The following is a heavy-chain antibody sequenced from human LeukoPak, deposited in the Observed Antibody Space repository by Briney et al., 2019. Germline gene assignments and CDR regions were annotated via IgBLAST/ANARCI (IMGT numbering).Heavy chain of an antibody. Sequence: GGSLRLSCAASGFTFSTYWMHWVRQAPGKGLVWVSRINSDESNTNYADSVKGRFTISRDNAKNTLYSQMNSLRAEDTAVYYCARDDYGDYFFPYWGQGTLVTVSS. V-gene: IGHV3-74*01. CDR2: INSDESNT. D-gene: IGHD4-17*01. J-gene: IGHJ4*02. CDR3: ARDDYGDYFFPY. CDR1: GFTFSTYW.